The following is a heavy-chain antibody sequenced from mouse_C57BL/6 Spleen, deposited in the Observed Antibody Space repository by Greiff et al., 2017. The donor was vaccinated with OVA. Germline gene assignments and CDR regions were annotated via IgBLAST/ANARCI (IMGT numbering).Heavy chain of an antibody. V-gene: IGHV5-9-1*02. CDR1: GFTFSSYA. CDR2: ISSGGDYI. D-gene: IGHD2-3*01. CDR3: TRDDGYSLYAMDY. J-gene: IGHJ4*01. Sequence: EVKLMESGEGLVKPGGSLKLSCAASGFTFSSYAMSWVRQTPEKRLEWVAYISSGGDYIYYADTVKGRFTISRDNARNTLYLQMSSLKSEDTAMYYCTRDDGYSLYAMDYGGQGTSVTVSS.